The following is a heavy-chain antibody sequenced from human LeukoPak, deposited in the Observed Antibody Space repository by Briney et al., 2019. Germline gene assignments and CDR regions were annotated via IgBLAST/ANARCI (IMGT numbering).Heavy chain of an antibody. D-gene: IGHD2-21*01. Sequence: GASVTVSCRASGYTFTRYGLSWVRQAPAQGLEWMGWISGYNGKANYVPKFQGRVTMTTDTSTSTAYMELRSLRSDDTAVYYCERDSRDSTYYMDVWGKGTTVTVSS. CDR2: ISGYNGKA. CDR1: GYTFTRYG. J-gene: IGHJ6*03. V-gene: IGHV1-18*01. CDR3: ERDSRDSTYYMDV.